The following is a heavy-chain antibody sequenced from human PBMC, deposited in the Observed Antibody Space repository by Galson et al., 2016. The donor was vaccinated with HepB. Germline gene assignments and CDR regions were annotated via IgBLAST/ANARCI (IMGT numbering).Heavy chain of an antibody. J-gene: IGHJ4*02. V-gene: IGHV4-39*02. CDR3: AREYESSVDD. D-gene: IGHD3-22*01. CDR2: IHSSGKT. Sequence: SETLSLTCTVSGGSVGSVSHHWGWIRQPPGKGLEWIGSIHSSGKTYYSPSLVRRVAISIDTSMNHFSLALSSVTAADPAVYYCAREYESSVDDWGQGTLVTVSS. CDR1: GGSVGSVSHH.